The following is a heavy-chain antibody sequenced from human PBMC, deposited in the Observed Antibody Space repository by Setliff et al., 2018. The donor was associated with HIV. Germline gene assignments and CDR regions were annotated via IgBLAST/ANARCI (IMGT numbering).Heavy chain of an antibody. CDR1: GFTFSSYA. J-gene: IGHJ4*02. CDR3: ATGGGGSSGTRWFDY. Sequence: QPGGSLRLSCAASGFTFSSYAMTWVRRGPGKGLEWLSYISGGSTLIQYEDSVKGRFTVSRDNVDNSLSLQMTNLRAEDTAFYYCATGGGGSSGTRWFDYWGRGTLVTVSS. V-gene: IGHV3-48*01. D-gene: IGHD2-15*01. CDR2: ISGGSTLI.